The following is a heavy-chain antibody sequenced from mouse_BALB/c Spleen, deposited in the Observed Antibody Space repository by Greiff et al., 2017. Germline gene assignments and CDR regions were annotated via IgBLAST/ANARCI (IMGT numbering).Heavy chain of an antibody. Sequence: VQLQQPGAELVKPGAPVKLSCKASGYTFTSYWMNWVKQRPGLGLEWIGRIDPSDSETHYNQKFKDKATLTVDKSSSTAYIQLSSLTSEDSAVYYCAREDRFFAYWGQGTLVTVSA. J-gene: IGHJ3*01. CDR1: GYTFTSYW. D-gene: IGHD2-14*01. CDR3: AREDRFFAY. CDR2: IDPSDSET. V-gene: IGHV1-69*02.